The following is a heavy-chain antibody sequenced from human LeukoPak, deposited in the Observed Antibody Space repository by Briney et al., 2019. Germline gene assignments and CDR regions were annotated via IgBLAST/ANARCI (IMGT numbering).Heavy chain of an antibody. CDR1: EFTFISNY. CDR2: IYSGGST. J-gene: IGHJ4*02. Sequence: PGGSLRLSCAASEFTFISNYISWVRQAPGKGLEGCSLIYSGGSTYYADSVKGRFSISRDNSKNTLFLQMNGLKAEDTAVYYSATDAHWGQGTLVTVSS. V-gene: IGHV3-53*01. CDR3: ATDAH.